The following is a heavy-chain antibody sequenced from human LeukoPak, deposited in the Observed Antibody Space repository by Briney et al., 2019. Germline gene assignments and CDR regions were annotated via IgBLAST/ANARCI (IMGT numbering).Heavy chain of an antibody. V-gene: IGHV3-30*02. J-gene: IGHJ4*02. Sequence: GGSLRLSCAASGFTFSSYGMHWVRQAPGKGLEWVAFIRYDGSNKYYADSVKGRFTISRDNSKNTLYLQMNSLRAEDTAVYYCAKERGSAARADPSLDYWGQGTLVTVSS. D-gene: IGHD6-6*01. CDR3: AKERGSAARADPSLDY. CDR1: GFTFSSYG. CDR2: IRYDGSNK.